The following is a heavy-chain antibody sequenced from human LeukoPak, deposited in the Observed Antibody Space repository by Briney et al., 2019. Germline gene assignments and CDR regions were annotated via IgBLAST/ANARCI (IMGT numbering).Heavy chain of an antibody. Sequence: SETLSLTCAVYGGSFSGYYWSWIRQPPGKGLEWTGEINHSGSTNYNPSLKSRVTISVDTSKNQFSLKLSSVTAADTAVYYCARIVGATTEDYWGQGTLVTVSS. D-gene: IGHD1-26*01. J-gene: IGHJ4*02. CDR3: ARIVGATTEDY. V-gene: IGHV4-34*01. CDR1: GGSFSGYY. CDR2: INHSGST.